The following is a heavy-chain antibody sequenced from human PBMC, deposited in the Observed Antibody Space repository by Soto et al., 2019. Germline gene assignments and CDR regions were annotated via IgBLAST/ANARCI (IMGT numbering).Heavy chain of an antibody. J-gene: IGHJ6*02. D-gene: IGHD6-6*01. CDR3: ARDRGIAARYYYYYGMDV. CDR2: IYYSGST. V-gene: IGHV4-59*01. Sequence: SETLSLTCTVSGGSISSYYWSWIRQPPGKGLEWIGYIYYSGSTNYNPSLRSRVTISVDTSKNQFSLKLSSVTAADTAVYYCARDRGIAARYYYYYGMDVWGQGTTVTVS. CDR1: GGSISSYY.